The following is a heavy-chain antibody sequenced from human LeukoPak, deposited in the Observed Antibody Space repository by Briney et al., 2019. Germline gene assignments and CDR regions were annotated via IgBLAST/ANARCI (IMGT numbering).Heavy chain of an antibody. CDR2: ISYDGSNK. V-gene: IGHV3-30*04. CDR3: ARDSRSVVRDVVPDV. D-gene: IGHD3-10*01. CDR1: GFTFSSYA. Sequence: GGSLRLSCAASGFTFSSYAMHWVRQAPGKGLEWVAVISYDGSNKYYADSVKGRFTISRDNSKNTLYLQMNSLRAEDTAVYYCARDSRSVVRDVVPDVWGEGTTVIVSS. J-gene: IGHJ6*04.